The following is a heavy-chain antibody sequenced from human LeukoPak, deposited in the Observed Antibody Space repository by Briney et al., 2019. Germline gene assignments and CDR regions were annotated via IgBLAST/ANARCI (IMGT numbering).Heavy chain of an antibody. D-gene: IGHD3-16*01. V-gene: IGHV1-69*13. CDR3: ATGSHGGGDF. J-gene: IGHJ4*02. CDR2: IIPVFGSP. Sequence: SVKVSCKTSGVNFGSYDILWVRQAPGQGLEWLGAIIPVFGSPNYAQKFQDRLTIIADESTSTDYMELSSLRSNDTAVFYCATGSHGGGDFWGQGTLVTVSS. CDR1: GVNFGSYD.